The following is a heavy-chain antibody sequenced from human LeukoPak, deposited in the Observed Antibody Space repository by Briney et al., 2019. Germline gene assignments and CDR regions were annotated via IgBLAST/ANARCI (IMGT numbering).Heavy chain of an antibody. Sequence: SETLSLTCTVSGGSISNYYWNWIRQPPGKGLEWIGYVYYSGSTSYNPSLKSRVTISVDTSKNQFSLKLSSVTAADTAVYYCARVPGGSDYTLDCWGQGTLVTVSS. V-gene: IGHV4-59*01. J-gene: IGHJ4*02. CDR3: ARVPGGSDYTLDC. D-gene: IGHD5-12*01. CDR2: VYYSGST. CDR1: GGSISNYY.